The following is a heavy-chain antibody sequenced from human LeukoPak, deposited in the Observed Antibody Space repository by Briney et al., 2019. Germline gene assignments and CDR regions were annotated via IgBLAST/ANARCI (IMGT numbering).Heavy chain of an antibody. CDR3: ARALVDTANSYYFDY. J-gene: IGHJ4*02. Sequence: SVKVSCKASGGTFSSYAISWERQAPGLGLEWMGGIIPIFGTANYAQKFQGRVTITADESTSTAYMELSSLRSEDTAVYYCARALVDTANSYYFDYWGQGTLVTVSS. CDR2: IIPIFGTA. V-gene: IGHV1-69*01. D-gene: IGHD5-18*01. CDR1: GGTFSSYA.